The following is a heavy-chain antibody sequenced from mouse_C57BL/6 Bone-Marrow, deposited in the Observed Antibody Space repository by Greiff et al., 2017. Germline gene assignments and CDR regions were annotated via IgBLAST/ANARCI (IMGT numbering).Heavy chain of an antibody. CDR3: ARSGYLLWSL. CDR2: INPSNGGT. V-gene: IGHV1-53*01. D-gene: IGHD2-1*01. CDR1: GYTFTSYW. J-gene: IGHJ2*01. Sequence: QVQLQQPGPELVKPGASVKLSCKASGYTFTSYWMHWVKQRPGKGLEWIGNINPSNGGTNYNEQFKSKATLTVDKSSSTAYMQISSLTSEDSAVYSCARSGYLLWSLWGQGTTLTVSS.